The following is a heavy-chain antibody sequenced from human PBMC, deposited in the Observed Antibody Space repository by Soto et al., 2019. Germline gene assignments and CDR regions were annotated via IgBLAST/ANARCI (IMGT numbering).Heavy chain of an antibody. D-gene: IGHD3-16*01. CDR1: VDSMRDYY. V-gene: IGHV4-4*07. J-gene: IGHJ4*02. Sequence: SETLSLTGFISVDSMRDYYWSWIRQPVGKGLQWVGRIYSTGNSNENPSLKSRVSLSVDTSKNQFSLRLRSVTAADTAVYYCAREGLGFDFWGQGALVTVSS. CDR2: IYSTGNS. CDR3: AREGLGFDF.